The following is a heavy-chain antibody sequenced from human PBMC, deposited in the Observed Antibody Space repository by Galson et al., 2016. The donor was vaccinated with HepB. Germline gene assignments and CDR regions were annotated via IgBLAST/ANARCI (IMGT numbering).Heavy chain of an antibody. CDR1: GFTFSNYA. V-gene: IGHV3-23*01. CDR3: AKRGDMYDYGMDV. Sequence: SLRLSCAASGFTFSNYAMDWVRQAPGKGLVWVSSVSGGEGRTSYADSVKGRFTISRDKTKDTLYLQMNGLRAEDTAVYYCAKRGDMYDYGMDVWGQGTTVTVSS. J-gene: IGHJ6*02. D-gene: IGHD2-21*02. CDR2: VSGGEGRT.